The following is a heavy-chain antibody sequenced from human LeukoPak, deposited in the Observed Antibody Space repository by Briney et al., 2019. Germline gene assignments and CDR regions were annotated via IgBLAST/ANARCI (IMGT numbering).Heavy chain of an antibody. Sequence: TGGSLRLSCAASGFTFSSYAMSWVRQAPGKGLEWVSAISGSGGSTYYADSVKGRFTISRDNSKNTLYLQMNSLRAEDTAVYYCARDDYGGINLFDYWGQGTLVTVSS. J-gene: IGHJ4*02. D-gene: IGHD4-23*01. CDR1: GFTFSSYA. V-gene: IGHV3-23*01. CDR2: ISGSGGST. CDR3: ARDDYGGINLFDY.